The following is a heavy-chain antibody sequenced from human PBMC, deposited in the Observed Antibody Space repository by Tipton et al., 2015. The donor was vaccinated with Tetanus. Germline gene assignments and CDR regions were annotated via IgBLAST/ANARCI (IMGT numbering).Heavy chain of an antibody. Sequence: TLSLTCTVSGGSVRSGSYYWNWIRQPPGKGLEWIGYISYSGSTNSNYSLKSRITISQDTSKNQFSLKLTSVTAADTAVYYCARDQGGGRVARLNWFDPWGQGTLVTVSS. CDR1: GGSVRSGSYY. CDR2: ISYSGST. D-gene: IGHD3-16*01. V-gene: IGHV4-61*01. J-gene: IGHJ5*02. CDR3: ARDQGGGRVARLNWFDP.